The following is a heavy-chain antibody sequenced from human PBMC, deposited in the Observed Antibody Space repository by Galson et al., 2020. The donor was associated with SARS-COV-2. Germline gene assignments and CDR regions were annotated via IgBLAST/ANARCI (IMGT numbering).Heavy chain of an antibody. CDR1: GGSISTSSYS. CDR2: IYSSGSI. CDR3: LRAVGGRSLTDY. J-gene: IGHJ4*02. D-gene: IGHD3-16*01. V-gene: IGHV4-39*07. Sequence: SETLSLTCTVSGGSISTSSYSWDWIRQPPGKGLEWIGNIYSSGSINYNPSLKSRVTISIDTSKNQFSLKLSSVTAADTAVYYCLRAVGGRSLTDYWGQGTLVTVSS.